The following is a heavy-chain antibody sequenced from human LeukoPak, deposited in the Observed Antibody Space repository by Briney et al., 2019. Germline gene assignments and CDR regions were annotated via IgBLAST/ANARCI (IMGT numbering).Heavy chain of an antibody. CDR1: GGTFSSYA. D-gene: IGHD3-10*01. J-gene: IGHJ5*02. V-gene: IGHV1-69*13. Sequence: GASVKVSCKASGGTFSSYANSWVRQAPGQGLEWMGGIIPIFGTANYAQKFQGRVTITADESTSTAYMELSSLRSEDTAVYYCARDRDMVRGAWFDPWGQGTLVTVSS. CDR2: IIPIFGTA. CDR3: ARDRDMVRGAWFDP.